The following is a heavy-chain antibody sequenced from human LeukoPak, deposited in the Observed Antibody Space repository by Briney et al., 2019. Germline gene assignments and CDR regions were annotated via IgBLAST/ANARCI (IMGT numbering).Heavy chain of an antibody. CDR1: GGSISSYY. CDR2: IYYSGST. D-gene: IGHD1-26*01. Sequence: SETLSLTCTVSGGSISSYYWSWIRQPPGKGLEWIGYIYYSGSTNYNPSLKSRVTISVDTSKNQFSLKLSSVTAADTAVYYCARGGAAYPPFDYWGRGTLVTVSS. J-gene: IGHJ4*02. CDR3: ARGGAAYPPFDY. V-gene: IGHV4-59*01.